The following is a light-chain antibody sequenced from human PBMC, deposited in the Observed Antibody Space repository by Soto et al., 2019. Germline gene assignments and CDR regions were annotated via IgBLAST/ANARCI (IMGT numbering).Light chain of an antibody. J-gene: IGLJ1*01. V-gene: IGLV2-14*01. CDR1: SSDVGGYNY. CDR2: EVS. Sequence: QSVLTQPASVSGSPGQSITISCTGTSSDVGGYNYVSWYQQHPGKAPKLMIYEVSNRPSGVSNRFSGSKSGNTASLTISGLQAEDEADYYCSSYTSSSTPYVFVTVTKVTDL. CDR3: SSYTSSSTPYV.